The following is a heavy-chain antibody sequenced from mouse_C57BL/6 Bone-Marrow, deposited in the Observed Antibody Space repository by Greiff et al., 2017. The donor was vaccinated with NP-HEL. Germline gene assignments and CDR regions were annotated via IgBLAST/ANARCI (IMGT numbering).Heavy chain of an antibody. CDR2: ISSGSSTI. D-gene: IGHD1-1*01. Sequence: DVKLVESGGGLVKPGGSLKLSCAASGFTFSDYGMHWVRQAPEKGLEWVAYISSGSSTIYYADTVKGRFTISRDNAKNTLFLQMTSLRSEDTAMYYCARNYYGSSYVYAMDYWGQGTSVTVSS. J-gene: IGHJ4*01. CDR3: ARNYYGSSYVYAMDY. V-gene: IGHV5-17*01. CDR1: GFTFSDYG.